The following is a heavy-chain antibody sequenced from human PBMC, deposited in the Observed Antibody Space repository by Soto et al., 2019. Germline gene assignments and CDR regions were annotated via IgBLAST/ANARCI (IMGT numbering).Heavy chain of an antibody. V-gene: IGHV1-2*04. CDR3: ARVEREQRILFYYYGMDV. CDR2: INPNSGGT. Sequence: GASVKVSCKASGYTFTGYYMHWVRQAPGQGLEWMGWINPNSGGTNYAQKFQGWVTMTRDTSASTAYMELSSLRSEDTAVYYCARVEREQRILFYYYGMDVWGQGTTVTVSS. CDR1: GYTFTGYY. D-gene: IGHD2-15*01. J-gene: IGHJ6*02.